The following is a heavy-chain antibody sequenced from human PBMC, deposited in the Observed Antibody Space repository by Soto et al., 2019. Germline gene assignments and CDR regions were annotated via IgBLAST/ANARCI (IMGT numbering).Heavy chain of an antibody. V-gene: IGHV5-10-1*01. CDR2: LDPSDSHA. D-gene: IGHD3-16*02. J-gene: IGHJ6*02. CDR3: ARPYDYIWGSQRYAGGLDV. Sequence: GESLTISCKGFGYSFTSYWINWVRQMPGKGLEWMGRLDPSDSHANYSPSFQGHVTISADKSMNTAYLQWNSLKASDTATYYCARPYDYIWGSQRYAGGLDVWGQGTTVTVSS. CDR1: GYSFTSYW.